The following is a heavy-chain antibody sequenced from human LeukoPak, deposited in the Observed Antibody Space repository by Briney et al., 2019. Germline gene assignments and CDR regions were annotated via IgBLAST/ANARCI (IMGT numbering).Heavy chain of an antibody. V-gene: IGHV4-4*07. CDR3: ARGEGDY. D-gene: IGHD3-10*01. CDR1: GGSMSGYD. CDR2: IYTSEST. J-gene: IGHJ4*02. Sequence: SETLSLTCTVSGGSMSGYDWNWIRQPAGKGLEWIGLIYTSESTNYNPSLKSRVTMSVDTSKNQFPLKLSSATAADTAVYYCARGEGDYWGQGTLVTVSS.